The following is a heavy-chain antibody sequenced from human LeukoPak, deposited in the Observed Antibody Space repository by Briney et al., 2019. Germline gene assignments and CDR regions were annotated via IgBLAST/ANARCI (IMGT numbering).Heavy chain of an antibody. Sequence: SQTLSLTCTVSGGSISSGSYYWSWIRQPAGKGLEWIGRIYTSGSTNYNPSLKSRVTISVDTSKNQFSLKLSSVTAADTAVYYCAKAKDFYYYMDVWGKGTTVTVSS. CDR1: GGSISSGSYY. CDR3: AKAKDFYYYMDV. V-gene: IGHV4-61*02. CDR2: IYTSGST. J-gene: IGHJ6*03.